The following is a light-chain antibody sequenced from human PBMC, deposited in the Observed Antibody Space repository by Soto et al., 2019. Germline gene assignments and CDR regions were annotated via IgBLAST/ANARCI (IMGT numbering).Light chain of an antibody. CDR2: AAS. V-gene: IGKV1-9*01. CDR3: QQLRSYPST. J-gene: IGKJ4*01. Sequence: IQVTQSPSSLSASVGDRVTITCRASQDISSYLAWYHQKPGKAPTLLIYAASTLQSGVPSRFSGSGFGTDFTLTISSLQAEDFASYYCQQLRSYPSTFGGGTKV. CDR1: QDISSY.